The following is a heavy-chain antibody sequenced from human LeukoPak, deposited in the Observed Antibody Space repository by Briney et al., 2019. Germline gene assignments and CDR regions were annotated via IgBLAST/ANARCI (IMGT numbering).Heavy chain of an antibody. CDR1: GFTVSSNY. V-gene: IGHV3-66*01. CDR3: ARRVLYSSSWYFDY. J-gene: IGHJ4*02. D-gene: IGHD6-13*01. CDR2: IYSGGST. Sequence: PGGSLRLSCAASGFTVSSNYMSWVRQAPGKGLEWVSVIYSGGSTYYADSVKGRFTISRDNSKNTLYLQMNSLRAEDTAVYYCARRVLYSSSWYFDYWGQGTLVTVSS.